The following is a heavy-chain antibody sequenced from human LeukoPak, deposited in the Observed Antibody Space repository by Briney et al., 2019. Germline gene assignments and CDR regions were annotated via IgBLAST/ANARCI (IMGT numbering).Heavy chain of an antibody. J-gene: IGHJ3*02. CDR3: ARESTYDGDFRVDAFDI. Sequence: TSETLSLTCAVYGGSFSGYYWSWIRQPPGKGLEWIGEINHSGSTNYNPSLKSRVTISVDTSKNQFSLKLSSVTAADTAVYYCARESTYDGDFRVDAFDIWGQGTMVTVSS. CDR2: INHSGST. D-gene: IGHD4-17*01. CDR1: GGSFSGYY. V-gene: IGHV4-34*01.